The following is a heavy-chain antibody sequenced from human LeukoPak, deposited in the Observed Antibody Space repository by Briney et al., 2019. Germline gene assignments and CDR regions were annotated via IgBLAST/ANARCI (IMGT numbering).Heavy chain of an antibody. CDR3: ARDSGGIGYDFWSGPIYMDV. Sequence: SQTLSLTCTVSGGSISSGGYYWSWIRQPPGKGLEWIGYIYHSGSTYYNPSLKSRVTISVDTSKNQFSLKLSSVTAADTAVYYCARDSGGIGYDFWSGPIYMDVWGKGTTVTVSS. CDR2: IYHSGST. V-gene: IGHV4-30-2*01. CDR1: GGSISSGGYY. J-gene: IGHJ6*03. D-gene: IGHD3-3*01.